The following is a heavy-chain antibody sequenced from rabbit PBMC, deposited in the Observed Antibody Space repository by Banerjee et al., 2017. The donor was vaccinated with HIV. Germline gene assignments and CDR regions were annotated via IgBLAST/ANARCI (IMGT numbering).Heavy chain of an antibody. D-gene: IGHD4-2*01. Sequence: QEQLEESGGDLVKPEGSLTLTCKASGFDFSTTYYICWVRQAPGKGLEWIACIYTGSDGSTYYANWAKGRFTISKTSLTTVTLQMTSLTAADTATYFCARDPAVSGSRWGPGTLVTVS. V-gene: IGHV1S45*01. CDR2: IYTGSDGST. CDR3: ARDPAVSGSR. J-gene: IGHJ6*01. CDR1: GFDFSTTYY.